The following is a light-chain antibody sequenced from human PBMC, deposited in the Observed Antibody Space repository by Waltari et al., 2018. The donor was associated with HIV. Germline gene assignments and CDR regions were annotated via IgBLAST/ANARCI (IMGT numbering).Light chain of an antibody. V-gene: IGKV1-9*01. CDR1: QDINNH. Sequence: DIQLTQSPSLLSASVGDRVTITCRASQDINNHLAWYQQKPGKAPKLLIFAASTLQSGVPSRFSGSASGTEFTLTISSLQPEDFATYYCQQLNIFPLTFGGGTKVDIK. J-gene: IGKJ4*01. CDR3: QQLNIFPLT. CDR2: AAS.